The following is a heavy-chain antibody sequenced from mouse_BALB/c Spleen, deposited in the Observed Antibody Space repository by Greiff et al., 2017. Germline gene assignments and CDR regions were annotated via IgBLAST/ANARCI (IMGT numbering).Heavy chain of an antibody. CDR2: INSNGGST. CDR3: ARGTTATYWYFDV. Sequence: EVHLVESGGGLVKLGGSLKLSCAASGFTFSSYYMSWVRQTPEKRLELVAAINSNGGSTYYPDTVKGRFTISRDNAKNTLYLQMSSLKSEDTALYYCARGTTATYWYFDVWGAGTTVTVSS. V-gene: IGHV5-6-2*01. J-gene: IGHJ1*01. D-gene: IGHD1-2*01. CDR1: GFTFSSYY.